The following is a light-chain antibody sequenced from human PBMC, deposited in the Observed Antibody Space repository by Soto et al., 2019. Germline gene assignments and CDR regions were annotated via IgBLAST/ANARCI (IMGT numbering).Light chain of an antibody. CDR2: SAS. CDR1: XXXXXX. V-gene: IGKV1-39*01. J-gene: IGKJ2*01. Sequence: QSPSSLSASVXXXXTIXXXXXXXXXXXLNWYQQKPGQAPNLLIYSASDFQSGVPSRFSGSGSGTEFTLTISGLQPEDFATYYCQQSFSTPYTFGQGTELEI. CDR3: QQSFSTPYT.